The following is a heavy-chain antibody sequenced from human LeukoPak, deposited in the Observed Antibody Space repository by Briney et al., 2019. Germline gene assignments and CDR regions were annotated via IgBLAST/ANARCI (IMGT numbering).Heavy chain of an antibody. CDR1: GYTFTSYG. J-gene: IGHJ4*02. CDR3: ARDIGYCSGGSCYS. Sequence: ASVKVSCTASGYTFTSYGISWVRQAPGQGLEWMGWINPNSGGTNYAQKFQGRVTMTRDTSISTAYMELSRLRSDDTAVYYCARDIGYCSGGSCYSWGQGTLVTVSS. D-gene: IGHD2-15*01. CDR2: INPNSGGT. V-gene: IGHV1-2*02.